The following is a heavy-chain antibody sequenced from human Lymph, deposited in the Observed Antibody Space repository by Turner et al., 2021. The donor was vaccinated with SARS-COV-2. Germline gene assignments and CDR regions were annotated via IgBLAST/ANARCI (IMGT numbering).Heavy chain of an antibody. CDR2: IIPILGIA. D-gene: IGHD1-26*01. Sequence: QVQLVQSGAEVKTPGSSVQVSCKASGGTFSSYAINWVRQAPGQGLEWMGRIIPILGIANYAQKFQGRVTITADKSTSTAYMELSSLRSEDTAVYYCARGRLDSFGGGYYSWFDPWGQGTLVTVSS. V-gene: IGHV1-69*04. J-gene: IGHJ5*02. CDR3: ARGRLDSFGGGYYSWFDP. CDR1: GGTFSSYA.